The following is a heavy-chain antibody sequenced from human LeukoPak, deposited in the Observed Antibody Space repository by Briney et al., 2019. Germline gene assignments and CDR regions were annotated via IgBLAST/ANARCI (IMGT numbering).Heavy chain of an antibody. Sequence: GGSLRLSCAASGFTFSSYWMSWVRQAPGKGLEWVANIKQDGSEKYYADSVKGRFTISRDNAKNSLYLQMNSLRAEDMALYYCAKDKYARYSSSWSPGKIDYWGQGTLVTVSS. CDR1: GFTFSSYW. CDR3: AKDKYARYSSSWSPGKIDY. CDR2: IKQDGSEK. J-gene: IGHJ4*02. D-gene: IGHD6-13*01. V-gene: IGHV3-7*03.